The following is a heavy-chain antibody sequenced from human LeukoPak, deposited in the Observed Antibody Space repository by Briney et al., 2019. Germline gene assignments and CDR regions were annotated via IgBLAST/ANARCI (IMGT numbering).Heavy chain of an antibody. Sequence: GRSLRLSCAASGFTFSSYGMHWVRQAPGKGLEWVAVIWYDGSNKYYADSVKGRFTVSRDNAKNTLYLQMDSLRVEDTAMYYCGRDSNGIDYLGQGTLVTVSS. CDR1: GFTFSSYG. V-gene: IGHV3-33*01. D-gene: IGHD4-11*01. J-gene: IGHJ4*02. CDR2: IWYDGSNK. CDR3: GRDSNGIDY.